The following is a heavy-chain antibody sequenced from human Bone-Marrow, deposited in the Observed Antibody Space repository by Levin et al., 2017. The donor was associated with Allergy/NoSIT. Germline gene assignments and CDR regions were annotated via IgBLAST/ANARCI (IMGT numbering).Heavy chain of an antibody. CDR3: AREVVVFVW. D-gene: IGHD2-15*01. J-gene: IGHJ4*01. Sequence: SVKVSCKASGGPFSTYTMNWVRQAPGHGLEWVGRINPVRDIVDYAQKFKGRVTLTADRSTSTFYMYLSSVTSEDTAVYYCAREVVVFVWWGQGSLVTVSS. CDR1: GGPFSTYT. V-gene: IGHV1-69*02. CDR2: INPVRDIV.